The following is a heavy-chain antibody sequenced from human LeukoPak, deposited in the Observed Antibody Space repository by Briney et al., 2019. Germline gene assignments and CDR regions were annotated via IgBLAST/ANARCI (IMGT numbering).Heavy chain of an antibody. V-gene: IGHV4-34*01. Sequence: SETLSLTCAVYGGSFSGYYWSWIRQPPGKGLEWIGEINHSGSTNYNPSLKSRVTISVDTSKNQFSLKLSSVTAADTAVYYCARESITMVRGVTHYYYYYMDVWGKGTTVTISS. CDR3: ARESITMVRGVTHYYYYYMDV. CDR2: INHSGST. J-gene: IGHJ6*03. CDR1: GGSFSGYY. D-gene: IGHD3-10*01.